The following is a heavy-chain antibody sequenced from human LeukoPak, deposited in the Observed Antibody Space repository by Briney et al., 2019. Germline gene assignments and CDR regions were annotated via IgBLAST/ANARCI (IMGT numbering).Heavy chain of an antibody. CDR2: IDTDGSTA. CDR1: GFTFRSYW. CDR3: ARGRVATLRYYGMDV. Sequence: GGSLRLSCAASGFTFRSYWMHWVRQAPGKGLVWVSHIDTDGSTATYADSVRGRFTISRDNAKNTLYLQMNSLSAEDTAVYYCARGRVATLRYYGMDVWGQGTTVTVSS. V-gene: IGHV3-74*01. D-gene: IGHD5-24*01. J-gene: IGHJ6*02.